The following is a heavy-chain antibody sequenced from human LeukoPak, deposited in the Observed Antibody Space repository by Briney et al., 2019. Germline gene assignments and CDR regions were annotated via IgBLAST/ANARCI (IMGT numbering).Heavy chain of an antibody. V-gene: IGHV3-33*01. J-gene: IGHJ6*02. Sequence: TGGSLRLSCAASGFTFSSYGMHWVRQAPGKGLEWVAVIWYDGSNKYYADSVKGRFTISRDNFKNTLYLQMNSLRAEDTAVYYCAREYCSGGSCYGTYYYYGMDVWGQGTTVTVSS. CDR3: AREYCSGGSCYGTYYYYGMDV. CDR2: IWYDGSNK. CDR1: GFTFSSYG. D-gene: IGHD2-15*01.